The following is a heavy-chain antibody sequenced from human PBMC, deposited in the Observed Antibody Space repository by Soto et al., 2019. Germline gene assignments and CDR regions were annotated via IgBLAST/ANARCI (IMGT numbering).Heavy chain of an antibody. V-gene: IGHV5-51*01. Sequence: SLKISCQCSGYTFSNFWIGWVRQLPGQGLEWMGIIYPGDHETRYSPSFLGKVTISAETSINTAYLQWGSLEASDSAFYFCARSPRSSPYFDFWGQGALVTVSS. CDR1: GYTFSNFW. D-gene: IGHD6-13*01. J-gene: IGHJ4*02. CDR3: ARSPRSSPYFDF. CDR2: IYPGDHET.